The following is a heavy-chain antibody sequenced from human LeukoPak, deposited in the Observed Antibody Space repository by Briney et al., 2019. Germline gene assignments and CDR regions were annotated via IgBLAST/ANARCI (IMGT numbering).Heavy chain of an antibody. CDR3: AKDWGQFNRVFDCFDS. Sequence: GGCLRLSCATSGFPFETNAMSWVRQAPGKGLEWVAPIGNTETFYADSVTGRFTISRDKSKNTVNLQMKRLRVEETGIYYCAKDWGQFNRVFDCFDSWGQGTLVTVSS. CDR2: IGNTET. D-gene: IGHD2-21*01. J-gene: IGHJ4*02. V-gene: IGHV3-23*01. CDR1: GFPFETNA.